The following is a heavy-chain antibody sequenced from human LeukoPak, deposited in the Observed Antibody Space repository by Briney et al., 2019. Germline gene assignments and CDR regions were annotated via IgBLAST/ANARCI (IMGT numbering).Heavy chain of an antibody. J-gene: IGHJ4*02. CDR3: ERGRGATVITNFGY. Sequence: SETLPLTCTVSGGSLSSHLWSWIRQPPGKGLEWIGYIYYSGSTNYNPSLKSRVTISVDMSKNQFSLKLSSVTAADTAVYYCERGRGATVITNFGYWGQGTLVSVSS. CDR1: GGSLSSHL. V-gene: IGHV4-59*11. D-gene: IGHD4-23*01. CDR2: IYYSGST.